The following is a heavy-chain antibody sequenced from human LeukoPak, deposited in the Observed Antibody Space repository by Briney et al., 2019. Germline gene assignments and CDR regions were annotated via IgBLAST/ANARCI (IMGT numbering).Heavy chain of an antibody. J-gene: IGHJ3*02. CDR3: ARVGPYDILTGYASGAFDI. D-gene: IGHD3-9*01. CDR2: ISAYNGNT. V-gene: IGHV1-18*01. CDR1: GYTFTSYG. Sequence: ASVKVSCKASGYTFTSYGISWVRQAPGQGLEWMGWISAYNGNTNYAQKLRGRVTMTTDTSTSTAYMELRSLRSDDTAVYYCARVGPYDILTGYASGAFDIWGQGTMATVSS.